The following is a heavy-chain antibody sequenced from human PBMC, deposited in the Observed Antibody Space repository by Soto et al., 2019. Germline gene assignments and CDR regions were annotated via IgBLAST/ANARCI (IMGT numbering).Heavy chain of an antibody. D-gene: IGHD2-2*01. CDR2: INSGGSGT. CDR1: GFTFSSYW. CDR3: ASVSYQPVTSGGWIYYYYYMDV. V-gene: IGHV3-74*01. J-gene: IGHJ6*03. Sequence: EVQLVESGGGLVQPGGSLRLSCAASGFTFSSYWMHWVRQAPGKGMVWVSRINSGGSGTSYADSVKGRFTISRDNAKDTLYLQMNSLRAEDTALYYCASVSYQPVTSGGWIYYYYYMDVWGKGTTVTVSS.